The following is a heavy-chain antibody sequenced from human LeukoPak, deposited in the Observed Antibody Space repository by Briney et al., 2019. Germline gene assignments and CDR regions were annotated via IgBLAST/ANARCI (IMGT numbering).Heavy chain of an antibody. J-gene: IGHJ3*02. CDR1: GFTFSSYS. V-gene: IGHV3-21*01. Sequence: PGWSLRLSCAASGFTFSSYSMNWVRQAPGKVLEWVSSITSSGSYIYYADSVKGLFTVSRDNAKNSLYLQMNSLRDEDTAVYYCASGRNMGITGTTGAFDIWGQGTMVTVSS. CDR3: ASGRNMGITGTTGAFDI. D-gene: IGHD1-7*01. CDR2: ITSSGSYI.